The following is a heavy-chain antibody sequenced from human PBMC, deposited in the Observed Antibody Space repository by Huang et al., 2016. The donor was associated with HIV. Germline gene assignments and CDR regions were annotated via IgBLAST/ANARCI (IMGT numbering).Heavy chain of an antibody. CDR1: GCTFSTYN. CDR3: ARFGSYYYGSGSYLDAFDI. D-gene: IGHD3-10*01. CDR2: MTSSSGSI. V-gene: IGHV3-48*01. J-gene: IGHJ3*02. Sequence: EVQLMESGGGLVQPGGSLRLSCAASGCTFSTYNMNWVRQAPGRGLEWVSYMTSSSGSIYYADSVKGRFTISRDNAKNSLYLQMNSLRAEDTAVYYCARFGSYYYGSGSYLDAFDIWGQGTMVTVSS.